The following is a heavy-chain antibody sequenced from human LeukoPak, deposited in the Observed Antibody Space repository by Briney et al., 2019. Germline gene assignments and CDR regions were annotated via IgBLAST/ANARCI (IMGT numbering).Heavy chain of an antibody. CDR2: IYYSGST. D-gene: IGHD6-13*01. V-gene: IGHV4-39*01. CDR3: ARHSKAAAGTQTLPSPHDY. CDR1: GGSISSSNW. Sequence: PSETLSLTCAVSGGSISSSNWWSWIRQPPGKGLEWIGSIYYSGSTYYNPSLKSRVTISVDTSKNQFSLKLSSVTAADTAVYYCARHSKAAAGTQTLPSPHDYWGQGTLVTVSS. J-gene: IGHJ4*02.